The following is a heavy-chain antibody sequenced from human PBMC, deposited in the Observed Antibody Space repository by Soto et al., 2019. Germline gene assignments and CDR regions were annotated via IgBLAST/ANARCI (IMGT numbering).Heavy chain of an antibody. CDR1: GFTFRNYA. V-gene: IGHV3-30-3*01. Sequence: HVQLVESGGGVVQPGRSLRLSCAASGFTFRNYAMHWVRQSPGKGLECVAVISYDGGNQFYRDYVKGRFTISRDNSKNTLYLQINSLSNEDTAVYYCARGDREEVAVVRGVRPGEYGVDVWGQGTTVTGS. J-gene: IGHJ6*02. CDR2: ISYDGGNQ. CDR3: ARGDREEVAVVRGVRPGEYGVDV. D-gene: IGHD2-15*01.